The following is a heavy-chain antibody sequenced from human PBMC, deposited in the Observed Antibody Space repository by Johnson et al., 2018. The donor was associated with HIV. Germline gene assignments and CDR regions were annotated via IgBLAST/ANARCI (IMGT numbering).Heavy chain of an antibody. D-gene: IGHD6-13*01. CDR2: IKQDGSET. Sequence: VQLVESGGGVVQPGRSLRLSCAASGFTFSNYWMNWVRQAPGKGLEWVANIKQDGSETYYVESVKGRFTISRDNAKSSLYLQMNSLRAEDTAVYYCARDSSSWYEGAFDIWGQGTMVTVSS. J-gene: IGHJ3*02. CDR1: GFTFSNYW. V-gene: IGHV3-7*01. CDR3: ARDSSSWYEGAFDI.